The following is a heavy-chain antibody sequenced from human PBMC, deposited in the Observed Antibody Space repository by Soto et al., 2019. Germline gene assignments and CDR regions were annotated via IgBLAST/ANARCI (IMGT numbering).Heavy chain of an antibody. CDR3: ARDTSEMAYPYYDYYGMDV. Sequence: QVQLVQSGAEVKKPGSSVKVSCKASGGTFSSYAISWVRQAPGQGLEWMGGIIPIFGTANYAQKFQGRVTITADESTSTAYMVRSSLRSEDTAVYYCARDTSEMAYPYYDYYGMDVWGQGTTVTVSS. D-gene: IGHD3-16*01. V-gene: IGHV1-69*01. CDR2: IIPIFGTA. CDR1: GGTFSSYA. J-gene: IGHJ6*02.